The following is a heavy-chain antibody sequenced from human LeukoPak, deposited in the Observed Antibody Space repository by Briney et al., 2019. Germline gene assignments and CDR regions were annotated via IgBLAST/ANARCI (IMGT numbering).Heavy chain of an antibody. J-gene: IGHJ4*02. CDR1: GYSFTSYW. D-gene: IGHD6-13*01. V-gene: IGHV5-10-1*01. Sequence: GESLKISCQGSGYSFTSYWISWVRQAPGKGLAWMGRIDPSDSYTNYSPSFQGHVTISADKSITTAYLQWSSLKASDTAMYYCARHIVAAGTGLLGGIDYWGQGTLVTVSS. CDR2: IDPSDSYT. CDR3: ARHIVAAGTGLLGGIDY.